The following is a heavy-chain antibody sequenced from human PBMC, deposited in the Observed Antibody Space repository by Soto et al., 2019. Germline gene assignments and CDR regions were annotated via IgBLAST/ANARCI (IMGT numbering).Heavy chain of an antibody. CDR3: AREIEGIAAARGSSGMYV. J-gene: IGHJ6*02. Sequence: QVQLVQSGAEVKKPGDSVKVSCKASGYTFTSYYMHWVRQAPGQGLEWMGIINPSGGSTSYAQKFQGRVTMTSDTSTSTVYMELSSLRSEDTAVYYCAREIEGIAAARGSSGMYVWGQGTTVTVSS. CDR2: INPSGGST. CDR1: GYTFTSYY. D-gene: IGHD6-13*01. V-gene: IGHV1-46*01.